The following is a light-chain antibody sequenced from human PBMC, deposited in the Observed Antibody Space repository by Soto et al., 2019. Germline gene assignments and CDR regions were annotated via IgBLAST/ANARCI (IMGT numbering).Light chain of an antibody. CDR1: QSVRNY. V-gene: IGKV3-11*01. J-gene: IGKJ1*01. CDR3: QQRYRWPET. Sequence: EIVLTQSPGTLSLSPGERATLSCRASQSVRNYLAWYQQKPGQSPSLLIYDASNRATGIPARFSGSGSGTDFTLSISSLEPEDFAVYYCQQRYRWPETFGQGTKVEIK. CDR2: DAS.